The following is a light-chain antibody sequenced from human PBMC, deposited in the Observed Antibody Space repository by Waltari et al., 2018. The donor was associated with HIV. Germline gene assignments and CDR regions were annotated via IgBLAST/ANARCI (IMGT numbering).Light chain of an antibody. CDR3: SSYSTNTNNSPWV. CDR1: PSDVGTYNF. CDR2: DVS. J-gene: IGLJ3*02. V-gene: IGLV2-14*03. Sequence: QSALAQPASVSGSPGQSITISSTGTPSDVGTYNFASWYQQHPGKGPKLVIFDVSHRPSGISDRFSGSRSGNTASLTISGLRAEDEADYFCSSYSTNTNNSPWVFGGGTKVTVL.